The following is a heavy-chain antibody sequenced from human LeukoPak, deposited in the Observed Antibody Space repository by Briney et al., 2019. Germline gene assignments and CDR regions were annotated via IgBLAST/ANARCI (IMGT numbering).Heavy chain of an antibody. CDR1: GGSISSGSYY. J-gene: IGHJ4*02. CDR2: IYTSGST. V-gene: IGHV4-61*02. Sequence: PSETLSLTCTVSGGSISSGSYYWSWIRQPAGKGLEWIGRIYTSGSTNYNPSLKSRVTISVDKSKNQFSLKLSSVTAADTAVYYCARRYGSGSSYFDYWGQGTLVTVSS. CDR3: ARRYGSGSSYFDY. D-gene: IGHD3-10*01.